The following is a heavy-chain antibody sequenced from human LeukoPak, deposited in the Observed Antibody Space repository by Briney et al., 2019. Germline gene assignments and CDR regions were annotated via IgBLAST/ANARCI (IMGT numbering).Heavy chain of an antibody. D-gene: IGHD3-22*01. CDR2: ISGSGGST. V-gene: IGHV3-23*01. J-gene: IGHJ4*02. CDR1: GFTFSSYA. CDR3: AKDNREVVVTFFDY. Sequence: GGSLRLSCVVSGFTFSSYAMSWVRQAPGKGLEWVSAISGSGGSTYYADSVKGRFTISRDNSKNTLYLQMNSLRAEDTAVYYCAKDNREVVVTFFDYWGQGTLVTVSS.